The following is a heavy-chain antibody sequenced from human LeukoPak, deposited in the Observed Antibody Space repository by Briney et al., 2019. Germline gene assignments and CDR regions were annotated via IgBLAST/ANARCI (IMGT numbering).Heavy chain of an antibody. CDR1: GGSISSSSYY. D-gene: IGHD5-18*01. J-gene: IGHJ3*02. V-gene: IGHV4-39*01. Sequence: KASETLSLTCTVSGGSISSSSYYWGWIRQPPGKGLEWIGSIYYSGSTYYNPSLKSRVTISVDTSKNQFSLKLSSVTAADTAVYYCARPAEYSYGYYAFDIWGQGTMVTVSS. CDR3: ARPAEYSYGYYAFDI. CDR2: IYYSGST.